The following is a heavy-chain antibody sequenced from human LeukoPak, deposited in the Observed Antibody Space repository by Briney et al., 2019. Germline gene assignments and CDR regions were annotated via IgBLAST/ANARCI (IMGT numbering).Heavy chain of an antibody. CDR1: GGSISSGDYY. Sequence: SETLSLTCTVSGGSISSGDYYWSWIRQPPGKGLEWIGYIYYSGSTYYNPSLKSRVTISVDTSNNQFFLKLSSVTAADTAVYYCAREALRPSRWFDPWGQGTLVTVSS. CDR2: IYYSGST. J-gene: IGHJ5*02. D-gene: IGHD4-17*01. V-gene: IGHV4-30-4*01. CDR3: AREALRPSRWFDP.